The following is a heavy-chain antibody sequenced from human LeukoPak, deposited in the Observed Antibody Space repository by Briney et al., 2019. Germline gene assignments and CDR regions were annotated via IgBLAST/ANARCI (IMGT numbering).Heavy chain of an antibody. CDR2: ISSSSSTV. CDR1: GFSLTTYS. CDR3: ARGGGNYYYGMDV. Sequence: GGSLRPSCAASGFSLTTYSMKWVRQAPGKGLEWVSYISSSSSTVYYADSVKGRFTISRDNAKNSLYLQMNSLRAEDTAVYYCARGGGNYYYGMDVWGQGTTVTVSS. V-gene: IGHV3-48*01. D-gene: IGHD1-26*01. J-gene: IGHJ6*02.